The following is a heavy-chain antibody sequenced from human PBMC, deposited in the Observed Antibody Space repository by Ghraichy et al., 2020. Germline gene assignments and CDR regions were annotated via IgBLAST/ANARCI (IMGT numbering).Heavy chain of an antibody. CDR1: GFVFSDSA. J-gene: IGHJ6*03. D-gene: IGHD2-15*01. CDR2: ITNQASNYAV. V-gene: IGHV3-73*01. CDR3: TRVGYSHDYYMDV. Sequence: GESLNISCAASGFVFSDSAMHWVRQASGKGLEWVGRITNQASNYAVLYAASVKGRFTISRDESQNKAYLQMNSLEAEDTAVYYCTRVGYSHDYYMDVWGNGTTVTVSS.